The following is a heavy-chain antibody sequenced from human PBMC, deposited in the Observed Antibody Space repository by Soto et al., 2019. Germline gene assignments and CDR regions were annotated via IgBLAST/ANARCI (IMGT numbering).Heavy chain of an antibody. J-gene: IGHJ6*02. CDR1: GGTFSSYA. CDR2: IIPIFGTA. CDR3: ARNGGPLGSYYYGMDV. D-gene: IGHD3-16*01. Sequence: QVQLVQSGAEVKKPGSSVKVSCKASGGTFSSYAISWVRQAPGQVLEWMGGIIPIFGTANYAQKFQGRVTITADESTSTAYMELSSLRSEETAVYYCARNGGPLGSYYYGMDVWGQGTTVTVSS. V-gene: IGHV1-69*12.